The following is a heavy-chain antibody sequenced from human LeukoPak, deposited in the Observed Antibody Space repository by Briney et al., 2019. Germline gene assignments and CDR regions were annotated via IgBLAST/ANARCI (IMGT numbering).Heavy chain of an antibody. CDR3: AKDLGYSSGWALDY. D-gene: IGHD6-19*01. V-gene: IGHV3-23*01. Sequence: GGSLRLSCAASGFSFSSYAMSWGWQGPRKGLEWVSAISGSCGSTYYADSVKGRFTISRDNAKNSLYLQMNSLRAEDTAVYYCAKDLGYSSGWALDYWGQGTLVTVSS. CDR2: ISGSCGST. J-gene: IGHJ4*02. CDR1: GFSFSSYA.